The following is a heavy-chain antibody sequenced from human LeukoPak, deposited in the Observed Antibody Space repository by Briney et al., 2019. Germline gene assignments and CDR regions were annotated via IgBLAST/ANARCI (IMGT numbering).Heavy chain of an antibody. CDR3: AKDLVMATITALFDS. D-gene: IGHD5-24*01. CDR2: ISGSGGST. CDR1: GFTFSSYA. V-gene: IGHV3-23*01. Sequence: PGGSLRHSCAASGFTFSSYAMRWVRQAQGRGLEWVSAISGSGGSTYYADSVKGRFTISRDNSKNTLYLQMNSLRAEDTAVYYCAKDLVMATITALFDSWGQGTLVTVSS. J-gene: IGHJ4*01.